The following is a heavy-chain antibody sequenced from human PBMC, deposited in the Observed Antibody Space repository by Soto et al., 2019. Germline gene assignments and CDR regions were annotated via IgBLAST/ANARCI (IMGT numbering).Heavy chain of an antibody. CDR2: MNPHSGNT. CDR1: GYTFTSYD. J-gene: IGHJ4*02. D-gene: IGHD6-6*01. V-gene: IGHV1-8*01. Sequence: QVQLVQSGAEVKKPGASVKVSCKASGYTFTSYDINWVRQATGQGLEWMGLMNPHSGNTGYAQKFQGRVTMTRNTSISTAYMQLSSLRAEDPAVYYCAREKSSSSFDYWGQGALVTVSS. CDR3: AREKSSSSFDY.